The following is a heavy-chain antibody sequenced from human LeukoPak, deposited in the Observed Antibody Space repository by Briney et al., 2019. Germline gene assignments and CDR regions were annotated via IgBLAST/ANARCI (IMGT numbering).Heavy chain of an antibody. Sequence: PSETLSLTCAVYYASFSAHYWSWIRQPPGKGLEWIGEINHSERTNYNPSLKTRVTISLHTPKSQFSLELSSVTAADTAVFYCGRGSRSFARFGGPFNYWGQGTLVTVSS. CDR3: GRGSRSFARFGGPFNY. D-gene: IGHD3-10*01. J-gene: IGHJ4*02. CDR1: YASFSAHY. V-gene: IGHV4-34*01. CDR2: INHSERT.